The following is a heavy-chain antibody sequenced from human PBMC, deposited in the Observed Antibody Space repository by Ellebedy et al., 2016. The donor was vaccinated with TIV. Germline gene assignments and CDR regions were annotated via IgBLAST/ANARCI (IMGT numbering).Heavy chain of an antibody. CDR2: IFYSGST. Sequence: SETLSLTCTVSGGSISNYYWSWIRQPPGKGLEWIGYIFYSGSTHYNPSLKSRFTITVDTSKNQFSLKLSSVTAADTAMYHCARTIAVAGTFSFDYWGQGTLVTVSS. J-gene: IGHJ4*02. CDR3: ARTIAVAGTFSFDY. D-gene: IGHD6-19*01. V-gene: IGHV4-59*01. CDR1: GGSISNYY.